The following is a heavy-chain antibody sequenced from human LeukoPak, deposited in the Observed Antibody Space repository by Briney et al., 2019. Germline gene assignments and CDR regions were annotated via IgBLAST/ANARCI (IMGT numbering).Heavy chain of an antibody. J-gene: IGHJ5*02. CDR2: IYYSGST. D-gene: IGHD1/OR15-1a*01. CDR3: ARSIIATRSKFDS. Sequence: SEPLSLTCTVSGGSISSYYWSWIRQPPGKGLEWIGYIYYSGSTNYNPSLKSRVTISVDTSRNQFSLKLTSVTAADTAVYYCARSIIATRSKFDSWGQGSLVTASS. V-gene: IGHV4-59*08. CDR1: GGSISSYY.